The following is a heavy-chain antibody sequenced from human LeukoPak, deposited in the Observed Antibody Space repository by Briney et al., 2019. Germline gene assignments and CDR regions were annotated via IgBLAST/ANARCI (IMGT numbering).Heavy chain of an antibody. Sequence: GASVKVSCKASGYTFTNYHLHWVRQAPGQGLEWMGLINPSSGTTTYAQRFQGRVTMTRDTSTSTVYMELSSLRSEDTAIYYCSRLVGDYGDYVDYWGQGTLVTVSS. V-gene: IGHV1-46*01. CDR1: GYTFTNYH. CDR3: SRLVGDYGDYVDY. J-gene: IGHJ4*02. D-gene: IGHD4-17*01. CDR2: INPSSGTT.